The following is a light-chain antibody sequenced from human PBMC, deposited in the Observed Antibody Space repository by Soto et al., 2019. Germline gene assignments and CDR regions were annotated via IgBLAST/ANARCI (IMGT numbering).Light chain of an antibody. J-gene: IGKJ3*01. V-gene: IGKV3-15*01. CDR1: QSVSTK. Sequence: EIVMTQSPATLSVSPGERATLSCRASQSVSTKLAWYRQKPGQAPRLLIYGASTRATGIPARCSGSGSGTEFTLTIISLQSEDFAVYYCQQYKNWPPFTFGPGTTVDIK. CDR3: QQYKNWPPFT. CDR2: GAS.